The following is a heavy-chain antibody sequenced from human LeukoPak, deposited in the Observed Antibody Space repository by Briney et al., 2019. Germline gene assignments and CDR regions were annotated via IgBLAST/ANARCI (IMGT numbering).Heavy chain of an antibody. J-gene: IGHJ4*02. Sequence: ASVKVSCKTSGYTFTNYGISWVRQAPGQGLEWMGWISAYSGNTNYVQKFRGRVTMTTDTSTSTVYMELCSLTSDDTAVYYCARDIATIVHQDWGQGTQVTVSS. CDR2: ISAYSGNT. CDR3: ARDIATIVHQD. CDR1: GYTFTNYG. V-gene: IGHV1-18*01. D-gene: IGHD1-26*01.